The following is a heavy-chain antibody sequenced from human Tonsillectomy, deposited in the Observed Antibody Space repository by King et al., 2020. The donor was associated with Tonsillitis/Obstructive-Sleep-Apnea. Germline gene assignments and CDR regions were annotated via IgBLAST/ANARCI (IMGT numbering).Heavy chain of an antibody. V-gene: IGHV4-59*08. J-gene: IGHJ6*03. CDR2: IYYSGST. Sequence: VQLQESGPGLVKPSETLSLTCTVSGGSISSYYWSWIRQPPGKGLEWIGYIYYSGSTNYNPSLKSRVTISVDTSKNQFSLKLCSVTAADTAVYYCAGHEYQLLYGVLYYYYMDVWGKGTTVTVSS. CDR3: AGHEYQLLYGVLYYYYMDV. D-gene: IGHD2-2*02. CDR1: GGSISSYY.